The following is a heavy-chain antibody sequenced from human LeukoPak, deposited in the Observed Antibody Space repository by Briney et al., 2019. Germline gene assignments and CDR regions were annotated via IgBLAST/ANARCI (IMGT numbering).Heavy chain of an antibody. Sequence: GESLKISLQGSGYRFTSYWIGWVRQMPGKGLEWRGIIYPGYSDTRYRPSFQRQVTISADKSISTAYLQWSSLKASDTAMYYCARLGQTTELDYWGQGTLVTVSS. CDR1: GYRFTSYW. J-gene: IGHJ4*02. D-gene: IGHD4-17*01. CDR3: ARLGQTTELDY. CDR2: IYPGYSDT. V-gene: IGHV5-51*01.